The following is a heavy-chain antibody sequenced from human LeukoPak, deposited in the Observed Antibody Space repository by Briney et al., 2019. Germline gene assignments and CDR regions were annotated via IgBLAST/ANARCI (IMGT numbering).Heavy chain of an antibody. CDR3: ARTRVGATPFGAFDI. J-gene: IGHJ3*02. Sequence: NPGGSLRLSCAASGFTFSSYSMNWVRQAPGKGLEWVSSISSSSSYIYYADSVKGRFTISRDNAKNSLYLQMNSLRAEDTAVYYCARTRVGATPFGAFDIWGQGTMVTVSS. D-gene: IGHD1-26*01. V-gene: IGHV3-21*01. CDR1: GFTFSSYS. CDR2: ISSSSSYI.